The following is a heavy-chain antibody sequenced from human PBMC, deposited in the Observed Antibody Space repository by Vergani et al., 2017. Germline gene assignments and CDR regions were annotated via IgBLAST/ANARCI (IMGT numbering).Heavy chain of an antibody. CDR2: VNYSGIA. D-gene: IGHD3-10*01. CDR1: GGSIRSTFYY. CDR3: ARRRAVRGTIISSTFDI. Sequence: QLQLQESDPGLVKPSETLSLTCTVSGGSIRSTFYYWGWIRQPLGKGLEWIGDVNYSGIAFYNPSLRSRATISVDTSKNQFSLKVISVTAADTAVYYCARRRAVRGTIISSTFDIWGQGTMVSVSS. V-gene: IGHV4-39*01. J-gene: IGHJ3*02.